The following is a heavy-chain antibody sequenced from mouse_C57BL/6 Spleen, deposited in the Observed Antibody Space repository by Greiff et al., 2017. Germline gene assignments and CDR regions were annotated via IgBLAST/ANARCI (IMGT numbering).Heavy chain of an antibody. CDR1: GYTFTSYD. J-gene: IGHJ4*01. CDR3: AREGLRGAMDY. D-gene: IGHD2-4*01. V-gene: IGHV1-85*01. CDR2: IYPRDGST. Sequence: QVHVKQSGPELVKPGASVKLSCKASGYTFTSYDINWVKQRPGQGLEWIGWIYPRDGSTKYNEKFKGKATLTVDTSSSTAYMELHSLTSEDAAVYFCAREGLRGAMDYWGQGTSVTVSS.